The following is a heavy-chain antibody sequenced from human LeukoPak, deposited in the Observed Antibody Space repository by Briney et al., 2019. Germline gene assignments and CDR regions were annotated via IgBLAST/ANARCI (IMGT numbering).Heavy chain of an antibody. Sequence: SETLSLTCTVSGGSISSYYWSWIRQPPGKGLEWIGYIYYSGSTNYNPSLKSRVTISVDTSKNQFSLKLSSVTAADTAVYYCARTGVRGPSGVWGQGTTVTVSS. J-gene: IGHJ6*02. CDR3: ARTGVRGPSGV. D-gene: IGHD3-10*01. CDR1: GGSISSYY. V-gene: IGHV4-59*08. CDR2: IYYSGST.